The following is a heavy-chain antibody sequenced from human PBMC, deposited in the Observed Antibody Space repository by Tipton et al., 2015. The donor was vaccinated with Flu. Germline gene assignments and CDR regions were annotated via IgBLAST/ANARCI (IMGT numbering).Heavy chain of an antibody. CDR1: GYSISSGYY. V-gene: IGHV4-38-2*02. Sequence: TLSLTCTVSGYSISSGYYWGWIRQPPGKGLEWIGRIYHSGSTYYNPSLKSRVTISVDTSKNQFSLKLSSVTAAAPAVYYCARSLTYYYDSSGYAFDIWGQGTMVTVSS. CDR3: ARSLTYYYDSSGYAFDI. D-gene: IGHD3-22*01. CDR2: IYHSGST. J-gene: IGHJ3*02.